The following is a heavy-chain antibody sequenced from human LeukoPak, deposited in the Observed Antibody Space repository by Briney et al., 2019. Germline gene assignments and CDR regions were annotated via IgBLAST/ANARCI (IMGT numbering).Heavy chain of an antibody. V-gene: IGHV6-1*01. Sequence: SQTLSLTCAISGDIVSSNIAVWHWIRQSPSRGLEWLGRTYYRFKLYDEYAVSVKSRITIHPDTSKNQFSLQLNSVTPEDTAVYYCARETTVVRGRPHWFDPWGQGILVTVSS. J-gene: IGHJ5*02. CDR1: GDIVSSNIAV. D-gene: IGHD3-10*01. CDR3: ARETTVVRGRPHWFDP. CDR2: TYYRFKLYD.